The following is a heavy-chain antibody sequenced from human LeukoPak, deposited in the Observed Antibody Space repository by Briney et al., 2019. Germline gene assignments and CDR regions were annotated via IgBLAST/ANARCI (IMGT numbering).Heavy chain of an antibody. CDR2: INHSGIT. J-gene: IGHJ4*02. V-gene: IGHV4-34*08. CDR1: GFTFSSYA. CDR3: ANPARDFADSGAITW. Sequence: GSLRLSCAASGFTFSSYAMTWVRQAPGKGLEWIGEINHSGITNYNPSLKSRVTISADTSKNQFSLKLTSVTAADTAVYYCANPARDFADSGAITWWGQGTLVTVSS. D-gene: IGHD4-17*01.